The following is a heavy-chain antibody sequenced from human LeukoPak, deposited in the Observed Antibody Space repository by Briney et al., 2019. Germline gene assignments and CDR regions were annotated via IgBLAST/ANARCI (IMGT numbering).Heavy chain of an antibody. CDR1: GGSISSGSYY. D-gene: IGHD6-13*01. J-gene: IGHJ5*02. Sequence: PSQTLPLTCTVSGGSISSGSYYWSWIRQPAGKGLEWIGRIYTSGSTNYNPSLKSRVTISVDTSKNQFSLKLSSVTAADTAVYYCARAPYSSSWYWFDPWGQGTLVTVSS. V-gene: IGHV4-61*02. CDR3: ARAPYSSSWYWFDP. CDR2: IYTSGST.